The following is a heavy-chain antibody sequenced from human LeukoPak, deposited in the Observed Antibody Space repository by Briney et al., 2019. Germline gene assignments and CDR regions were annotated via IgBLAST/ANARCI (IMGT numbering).Heavy chain of an antibody. J-gene: IGHJ5*02. CDR3: AKGPGWFLGWFDP. CDR2: INHSGST. Sequence: KPSETLSLTCAVYGGSFSGYYWSWIRQPPGKGLEWIGEINHSGSTNYNPSLKSRVTISVDTSKNQFSLKLSSVTAADTAVYYCAKGPGWFLGWFDPWGQGTLVTVSS. CDR1: GGSFSGYY. D-gene: IGHD2-15*01. V-gene: IGHV4-34*01.